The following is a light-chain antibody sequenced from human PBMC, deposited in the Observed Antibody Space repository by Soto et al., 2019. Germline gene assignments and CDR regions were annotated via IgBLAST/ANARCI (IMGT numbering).Light chain of an antibody. CDR2: DAS. J-gene: IGKJ2*01. CDR1: QNISVW. CDR3: QQYDSSSST. V-gene: IGKV1-5*01. Sequence: DIQMTQSPSTLSASVGDGVTITCRASQNISVWLAWYQQRPGKAPKFLIYDASSLETGVPSRFSGRGSGTEFTLTIRSLQPDDFATYYCQQYDSSSSTFGQGTKLEIK.